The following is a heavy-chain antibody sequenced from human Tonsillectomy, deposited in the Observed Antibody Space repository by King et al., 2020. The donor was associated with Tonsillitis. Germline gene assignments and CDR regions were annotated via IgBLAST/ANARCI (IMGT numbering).Heavy chain of an antibody. V-gene: IGHV1-2*02. CDR3: ARDISRGYYLFDY. D-gene: IGHD3-22*01. CDR1: GYTFTGYY. CDR2: IYPNSGGT. J-gene: IGHJ4*02. Sequence: QLVQSGAEVKKPGASVKVSCKASGYTFTGYYMHWVRQAPGKGLEWMGWIYPNSGGTNYAQKFQGRVTMTRDTSISTAYMELSRLRSDDTAVYYCARDISRGYYLFDYWGQGTLVTVSS.